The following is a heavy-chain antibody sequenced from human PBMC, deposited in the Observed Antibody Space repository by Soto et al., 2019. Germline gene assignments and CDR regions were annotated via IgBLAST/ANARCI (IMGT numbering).Heavy chain of an antibody. CDR2: TYYRSKWYN. CDR3: ARVGGIAAAGNNYGMDV. V-gene: IGHV6-1*01. J-gene: IGHJ6*02. D-gene: IGHD6-13*01. Sequence: SQTLSLTCAISGDSVSSNSAAWNWIRPSPSRGLEWLGRTYYRSKWYNDYAVSVKSRITINPDTSKNQFSLQLNSVTPEDTAVYYCARVGGIAAAGNNYGMDVWGQGTTVTVSS. CDR1: GDSVSSNSAA.